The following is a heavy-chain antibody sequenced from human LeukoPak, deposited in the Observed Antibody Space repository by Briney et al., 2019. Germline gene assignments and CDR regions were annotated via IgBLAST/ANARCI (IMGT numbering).Heavy chain of an antibody. CDR2: INPNSGGT. J-gene: IGHJ5*02. V-gene: IGHV1-2*02. Sequence: GASVKVSCKASGYTFTGYYMHWVRQAPGRGLEWGGGINPNSGGTNYAQTFQGRVTMTRDTSISTAYLELSRLRSDDTAVYYCARVRGYSYGYWFDPWGQGTLVTVSS. CDR1: GYTFTGYY. D-gene: IGHD5-18*01. CDR3: ARVRGYSYGYWFDP.